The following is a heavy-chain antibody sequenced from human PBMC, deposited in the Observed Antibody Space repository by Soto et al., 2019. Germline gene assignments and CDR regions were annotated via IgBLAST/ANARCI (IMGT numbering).Heavy chain of an antibody. V-gene: IGHV4-39*01. D-gene: IGHD6-19*01. Sequence: SETLSLTCTVSGGSISSSSYYWGWIRQPPGKGLEWIGSIYYSGSTYYNPFLKSRVTISVDTSKNQFSLKLSSVTAADTAVYYCARLAAVAGTDYYYYYMDVWGKGTTVTVSS. CDR2: IYYSGST. CDR3: ARLAAVAGTDYYYYYMDV. CDR1: GGSISSSSYY. J-gene: IGHJ6*03.